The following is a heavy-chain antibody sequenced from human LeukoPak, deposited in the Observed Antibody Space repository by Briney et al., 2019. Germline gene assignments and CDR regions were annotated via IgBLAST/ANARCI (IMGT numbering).Heavy chain of an antibody. J-gene: IGHJ4*02. CDR3: ARVGITMVRGVITPSGYFDY. Sequence: SVKVSCKASGGTFSSYAISWVRQAPGQGLEWMGRIIPILGIANYAQKFQGRVTITADKSTSTAYMELSSLRSEDTAVYYCARVGITMVRGVITPSGYFDYWGQGTLVTVSS. D-gene: IGHD3-10*01. CDR2: IIPILGIA. CDR1: GGTFSSYA. V-gene: IGHV1-69*04.